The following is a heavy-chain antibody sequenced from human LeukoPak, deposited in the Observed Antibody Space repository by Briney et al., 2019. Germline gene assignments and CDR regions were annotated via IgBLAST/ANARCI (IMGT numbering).Heavy chain of an antibody. CDR1: GFTFSNAW. CDR2: LYSGGST. V-gene: IGHV3-66*01. CDR3: ARESSSNWFDP. Sequence: GGSLRLSCAASGFTFSNAWMSWVRQAPGKGLEWVSVLYSGGSTYYADSVKGRFTISRDNSKNTVYLQMNSLRAEDTAVYYCARESSSNWFDPWGQGTLVTVSS. J-gene: IGHJ5*02. D-gene: IGHD6-19*01.